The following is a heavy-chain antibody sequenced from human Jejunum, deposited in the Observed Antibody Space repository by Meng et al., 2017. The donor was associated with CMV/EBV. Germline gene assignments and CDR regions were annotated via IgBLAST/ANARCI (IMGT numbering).Heavy chain of an antibody. D-gene: IGHD2-8*01. Sequence: QVVGSVADLVQTVWSLRLACAASGFSVSSNYMIWVRQAPGKGLECVSISDPTGYTYYAASVKGRFSISSDSSRNTLYIEMNSLRVEDTAVYYCARGMYFASWGQGTLVTVSS. J-gene: IGHJ5*01. V-gene: IGHV3-66*01. CDR1: GFSVSSNY. CDR3: ARGMYFAS. CDR2: SDPTGYT.